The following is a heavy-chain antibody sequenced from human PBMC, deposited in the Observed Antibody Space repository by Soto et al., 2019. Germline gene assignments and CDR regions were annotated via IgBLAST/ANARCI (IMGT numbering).Heavy chain of an antibody. CDR3: ARATYGSYGYNFDY. J-gene: IGHJ4*02. Sequence: GGSLRLSCAASGFTFSSYSMNWVRQAPGKGLEWVSYISSSSSTIYYADSVKGRFTISRDNAKNSLYLQMNSLRDEDTAVYYCARATYGSYGYNFDYRGQGTLVTVSS. D-gene: IGHD5-18*01. CDR1: GFTFSSYS. V-gene: IGHV3-48*02. CDR2: ISSSSSTI.